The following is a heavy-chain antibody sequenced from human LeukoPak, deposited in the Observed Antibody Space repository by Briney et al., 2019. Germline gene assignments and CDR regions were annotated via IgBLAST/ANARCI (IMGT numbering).Heavy chain of an antibody. CDR2: ISGSGGST. Sequence: GGTLRLSCAASGFTFSSYGMSWVRQAPGKGLEWVPAISGSGGSTYYADSVKGRFTISRDNSKNTLYLQMNSLRAEDTAVYYCAADRDSFNIRRNDAFDIWGQGTMVTVSS. CDR3: AADRDSFNIRRNDAFDI. CDR1: GFTFSSYG. D-gene: IGHD2/OR15-2a*01. V-gene: IGHV3-23*01. J-gene: IGHJ3*02.